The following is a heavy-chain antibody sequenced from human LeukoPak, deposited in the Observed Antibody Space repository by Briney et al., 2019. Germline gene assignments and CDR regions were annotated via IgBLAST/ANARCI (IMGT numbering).Heavy chain of an antibody. CDR3: ARDSGHSSGYYVWFDP. D-gene: IGHD3-22*01. CDR2: IYYSGST. V-gene: IGHV4-59*01. CDR1: GGSLTSYY. Sequence: SETLSLTCTVSGGSLTSYYWSWIRQPPGKGLEWIGYIYYSGSTNYNPSLKSRVTISVDTSKNQFSLKLSSVTAADTAVYYCARDSGHSSGYYVWFDPWGQGTLVTVSS. J-gene: IGHJ5*02.